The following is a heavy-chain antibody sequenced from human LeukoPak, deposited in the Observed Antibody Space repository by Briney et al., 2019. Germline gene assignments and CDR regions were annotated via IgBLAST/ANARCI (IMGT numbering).Heavy chain of an antibody. CDR2: ISYDGSSK. CDR3: ARDLYSSGWSDYGMDV. D-gene: IGHD6-19*01. V-gene: IGHV3-33*05. CDR1: GFTFSTYG. Sequence: QPGRSLRLSCAASGFTFSTYGMHWVRQAPGKGLEWVAVISYDGSSKYYGDSMKGRSTISRDNAKNTLYLQMNSLRAEDTAVYYCARDLYSSGWSDYGMDVWGQGTTVTVFS. J-gene: IGHJ6*02.